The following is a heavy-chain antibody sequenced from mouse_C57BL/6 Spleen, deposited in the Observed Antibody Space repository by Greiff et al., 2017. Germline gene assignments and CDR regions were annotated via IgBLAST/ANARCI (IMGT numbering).Heavy chain of an antibody. CDR1: GYSITSDY. V-gene: IGHV3-8*01. J-gene: IGHJ1*03. CDR3: ARSEDYYGSSHWYFDV. D-gene: IGHD1-1*01. CDR2: ISYSGST. Sequence: EVKLVESGPGLAKPSQTLSLTCSVTGYSITSDYWNWIRKFPGNKLEYMGYISYSGSTYYNPSLKSRISITRDTSKNKYYLQLNSVTTEDTATYYCARSEDYYGSSHWYFDVWGTGTTVTVSS.